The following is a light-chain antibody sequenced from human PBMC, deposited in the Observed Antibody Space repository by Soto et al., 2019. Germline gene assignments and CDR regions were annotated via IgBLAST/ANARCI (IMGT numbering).Light chain of an antibody. J-gene: IGKJ1*01. CDR1: QSLSSSY. Sequence: EIVLTQSPGTLSLSPGERAALSCRASQSLSSSYLAWYQQKPGQAPRLLLYGASNRATGIPDRFSGGVSGTDFTLTISRLEPEDFAVDYCQQYGSSSWTFGQGTKVEIK. CDR2: GAS. V-gene: IGKV3-20*01. CDR3: QQYGSSSWT.